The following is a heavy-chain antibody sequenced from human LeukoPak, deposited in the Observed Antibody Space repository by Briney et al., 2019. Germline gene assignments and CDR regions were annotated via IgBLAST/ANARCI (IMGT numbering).Heavy chain of an antibody. J-gene: IGHJ6*03. CDR3: ARDGRALYYYFYYMDV. Sequence: PGRSLRLSCTASGFTFSNYAMHWVRQAPGKGLEWVTVISYDGSSKYYADSVKGRFTISRDNSKNTLFLQMNSLRAEDTAVYYCARDGRALYYYFYYMDVWGKGTTVTVSS. CDR1: GFTFSNYA. V-gene: IGHV3-30*04. CDR2: ISYDGSSK.